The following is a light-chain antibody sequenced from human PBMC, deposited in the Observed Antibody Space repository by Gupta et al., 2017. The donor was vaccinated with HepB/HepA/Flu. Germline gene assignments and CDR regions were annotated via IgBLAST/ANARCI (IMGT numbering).Light chain of an antibody. CDR1: HPVFYSPDNKEY. CDR3: HQYYSSPFT. V-gene: IGKV4-1*01. J-gene: IGKJ4*01. Sequence: DIVVTQSPDSLAVSLGERVTMNCKSSHPVFYSPDNKEYFGWYQWKPGQPPKLLIYSASTRESGVPDRFSGSGSGTDFTLTISNVRAEDVAIYYCHQYYSSPFTFGGGTKVEIK. CDR2: SAS.